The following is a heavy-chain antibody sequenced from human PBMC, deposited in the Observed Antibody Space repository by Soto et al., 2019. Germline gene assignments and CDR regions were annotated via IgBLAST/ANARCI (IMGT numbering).Heavy chain of an antibody. CDR1: GFTFSSYD. D-gene: IGHD2-2*01. Sequence: GGSLRLSCAASGFTFSSYDMHWVRQATGKGLEWVSAIGTAGDTYYPGSVKGRFTISRENAKNSLYLQMNSLRAEDTAVYYCARDRWLDCSSTSCYEDYYYGMDVWGQGTTVTVSS. CDR2: IGTAGDT. CDR3: ARDRWLDCSSTSCYEDYYYGMDV. J-gene: IGHJ6*02. V-gene: IGHV3-13*01.